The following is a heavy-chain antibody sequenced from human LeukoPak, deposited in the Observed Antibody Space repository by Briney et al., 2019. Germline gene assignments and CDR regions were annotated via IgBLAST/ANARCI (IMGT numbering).Heavy chain of an antibody. Sequence: GGSPRLSCAASGFTFDAYGMYWVRQTPGKGLEWVSLISGDGGSTYYVDSVKGRFTISRDNSKNSLYLQMNSLKSEDTALYYCAKDIGGRFTEYYYYYGLDVWGQGTTVTVSS. CDR3: AKDIGGRFTEYYYYYGLDV. CDR1: GFTFDAYG. D-gene: IGHD1-26*01. J-gene: IGHJ6*02. V-gene: IGHV3-43*02. CDR2: ISGDGGST.